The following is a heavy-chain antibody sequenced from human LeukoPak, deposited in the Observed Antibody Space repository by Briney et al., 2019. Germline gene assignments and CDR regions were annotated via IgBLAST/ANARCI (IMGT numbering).Heavy chain of an antibody. D-gene: IGHD1-26*01. CDR3: ARGGSGTYYP. J-gene: IGHJ5*02. V-gene: IGHV1-18*01. CDR1: GYTFTNYG. CDR2: ISTYNGNT. Sequence: ASVKVSCKASGYTFTNYGITWVRQAPGQGLEWMGWISTYNGNTNYAQNLQGRVTMTTDTSTTTAYMELRSLRSDDTAVYYCARGGSGTYYPWGQGTLLTVSS.